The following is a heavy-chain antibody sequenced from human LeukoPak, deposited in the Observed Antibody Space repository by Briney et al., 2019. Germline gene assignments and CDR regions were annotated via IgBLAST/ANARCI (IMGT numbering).Heavy chain of an antibody. V-gene: IGHV4-39*01. CDR2: IYYSGST. Sequence: PAETLSLTCTVSGGSISIYYWSWIRQPPGKGLEWIGSIYYSGSTYYNPSLKSRVTISVDTSKNQFSLKLSSVTAADTAVYYCARSNHLLLWFGEGSYYFDYWGQGTLVTVSS. CDR3: ARSNHLLLWFGEGSYYFDY. CDR1: GGSISIYY. J-gene: IGHJ4*02. D-gene: IGHD3-10*01.